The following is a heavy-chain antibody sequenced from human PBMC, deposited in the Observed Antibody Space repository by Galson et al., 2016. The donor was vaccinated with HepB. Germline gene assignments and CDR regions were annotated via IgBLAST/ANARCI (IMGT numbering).Heavy chain of an antibody. D-gene: IGHD3-9*01. V-gene: IGHV4-59*08. J-gene: IGHJ4*02. Sequence: SETLSLTCTVSGGSVSDFYWSWIRQVPGKGLEWMTYFYYSGSTNYNPSLKSRVSISVDTSKNQFSLRLRSVTAADTAVYYCARLGGRVYYDSLTGLNYFDYWGPGTLVTVSS. CDR3: ARLGGRVYYDSLTGLNYFDY. CDR2: FYYSGST. CDR1: GGSVSDFY.